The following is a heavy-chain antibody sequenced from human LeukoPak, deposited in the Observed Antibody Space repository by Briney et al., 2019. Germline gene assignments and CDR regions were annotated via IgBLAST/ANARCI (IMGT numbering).Heavy chain of an antibody. D-gene: IGHD5-18*01. Sequence: SETLSLTCTVSGGSISSYYWSWIRQPPGKGLEWIGYIYYSGSTNYNPSLKSRVTISVDTSKNQFSLKLSSVTAADTAVYYCARGSGYSYWFYDYWGQGTLVTVSS. J-gene: IGHJ4*02. V-gene: IGHV4-59*08. CDR2: IYYSGST. CDR1: GGSISSYY. CDR3: ARGSGYSYWFYDY.